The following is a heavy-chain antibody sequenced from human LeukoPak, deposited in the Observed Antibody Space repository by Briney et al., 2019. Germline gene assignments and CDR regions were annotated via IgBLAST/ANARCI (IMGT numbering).Heavy chain of an antibody. V-gene: IGHV3-74*01. CDR1: GFTFSRYW. J-gene: IGHJ4*02. Sequence: GGSLRLSCAASGFTFSRYWMHWVRQAPGKGLVWVSRINSDGSSTRYADSVKGRFTISRDNAKNTLYPQMNSLRAEDTAVYYRAGGSSGSWSFDYWGQGTLVTVSS. D-gene: IGHD6-13*01. CDR2: INSDGSST. CDR3: AGGSSGSWSFDY.